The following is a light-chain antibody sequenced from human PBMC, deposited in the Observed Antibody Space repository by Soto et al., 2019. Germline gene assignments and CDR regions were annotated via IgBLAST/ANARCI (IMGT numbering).Light chain of an antibody. CDR3: QHYYSAPPFT. CDR1: QSVTSSY. Sequence: EIVLTQSPGTLSLSPGERATLACRASQSVTSSYLAWYQQKPGQAPRLLIYGASNRATGIPDRFSGSGSGTDFNRASSRLEPEDFAVDYCQHYYSAPPFTFGPGTKVDIK. V-gene: IGKV3-20*01. CDR2: GAS. J-gene: IGKJ3*01.